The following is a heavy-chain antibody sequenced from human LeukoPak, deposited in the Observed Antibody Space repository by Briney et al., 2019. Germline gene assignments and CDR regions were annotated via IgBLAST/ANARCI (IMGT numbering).Heavy chain of an antibody. D-gene: IGHD1/OR15-1a*01. CDR1: GFTFSSYA. Sequence: GGSLRLSCAASGFTFSSYAMHWVRQAPGKGLEWVAVISYDGSNKYYADSVKGRFTISRDNSKNTLYLQMNSLRAEDTAVYYCARDDTGTDHNYYSMDVWGQETTVTVSS. CDR2: ISYDGSNK. J-gene: IGHJ6*02. CDR3: ARDDTGTDHNYYSMDV. V-gene: IGHV3-30*04.